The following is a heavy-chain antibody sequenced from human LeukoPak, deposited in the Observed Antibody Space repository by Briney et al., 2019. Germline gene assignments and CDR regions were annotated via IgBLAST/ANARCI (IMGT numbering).Heavy chain of an antibody. J-gene: IGHJ4*02. Sequence: PSETLSLTCTVSGGSISSYYWSWIRQPPGKGLEWIGYIDYRGSINYNPSLKSRVTISVDTSKNQFSLKLSSVTAADTAVYYCARGRSRTIFGVVNLYYFDYWGQGTLVTVSS. V-gene: IGHV4-59*01. D-gene: IGHD3-3*01. CDR1: GGSISSYY. CDR3: ARGRSRTIFGVVNLYYFDY. CDR2: IDYRGSI.